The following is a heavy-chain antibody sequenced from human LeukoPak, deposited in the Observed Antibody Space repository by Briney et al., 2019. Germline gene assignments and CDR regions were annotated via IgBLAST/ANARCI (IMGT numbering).Heavy chain of an antibody. CDR1: GFTVSTNY. V-gene: IGHV3-66*01. CDR2: IYNGGST. Sequence: PGGSLRLSCVVFGFTVSTNYMSWVRQAPGKGLEWVSVIYNGGSTYYADSVKGRFTISRDNSKNTLYLQMNSLRAEDTAVYYCARWLRQGDYWGQGTLVTVSS. J-gene: IGHJ4*02. D-gene: IGHD5-12*01. CDR3: ARWLRQGDY.